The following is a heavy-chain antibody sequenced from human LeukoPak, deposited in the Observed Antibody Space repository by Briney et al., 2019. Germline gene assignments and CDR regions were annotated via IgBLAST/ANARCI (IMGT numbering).Heavy chain of an antibody. Sequence: GGSLRLSCVASGFTFSSYSMTWVRQAPGKGLQWVSAISGSGGTTYYADSVKGRFTISRDNSKNTVYLEMNSLRAEDTAVYYCAKDLGEMATHPGDYWGQGTLVTVSS. J-gene: IGHJ4*02. CDR3: AKDLGEMATHPGDY. CDR2: ISGSGGTT. V-gene: IGHV3-23*01. D-gene: IGHD5-24*01. CDR1: GFTFSSYS.